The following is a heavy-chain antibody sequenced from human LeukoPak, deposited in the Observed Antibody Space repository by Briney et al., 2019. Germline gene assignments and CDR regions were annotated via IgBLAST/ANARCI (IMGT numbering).Heavy chain of an antibody. Sequence: PSQTLSLSRTVSGGSISSGSYDWGWIRQPGGKRLEWIGRIYTSGSTNYNPSLKSRVTISVDTSKNQFSLKLTSVTAADTAVYYCAREVVPAAIPYYFDYWGQGTLVTVSS. CDR2: IYTSGST. CDR1: GGSISSGSYD. CDR3: AREVVPAAIPYYFDY. D-gene: IGHD2-2*01. V-gene: IGHV4-61*02. J-gene: IGHJ4*02.